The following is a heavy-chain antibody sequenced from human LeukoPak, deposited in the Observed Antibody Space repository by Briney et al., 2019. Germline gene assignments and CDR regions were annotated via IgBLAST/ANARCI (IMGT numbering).Heavy chain of an antibody. CDR3: ARHTPDNWNYFKHPSHFDY. D-gene: IGHD1-7*01. CDR1: GGSISSYY. Sequence: TASETLSLTCTVSGGSISSYYWSWIRQPAGKGLEWIGRIYTSGSTNYNPSLKSRVTMSVDTSKNQFSLKLSSVTAADTAVYYCARHTPDNWNYFKHPSHFDYWGQGTLVTVSS. CDR2: IYTSGST. J-gene: IGHJ4*02. V-gene: IGHV4-4*07.